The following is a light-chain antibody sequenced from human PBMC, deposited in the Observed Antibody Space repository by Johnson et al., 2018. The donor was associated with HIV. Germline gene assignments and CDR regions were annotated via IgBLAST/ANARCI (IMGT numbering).Light chain of an antibody. CDR1: SSDIGNNY. Sequence: QSVLTQPPSVSAAPGQKVTISCSGSSSDIGNNYVSWYQQLPGTAPKLLIYDNNKRPSGIPDRFSGSKSGTSATLGITGLQTWDEADYYCGTWDRILSAFYVFGTGTKVTVL. J-gene: IGLJ1*01. V-gene: IGLV1-51*01. CDR3: GTWDRILSAFYV. CDR2: DNN.